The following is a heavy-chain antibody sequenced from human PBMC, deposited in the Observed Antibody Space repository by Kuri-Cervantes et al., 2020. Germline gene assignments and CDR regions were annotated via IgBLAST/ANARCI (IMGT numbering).Heavy chain of an antibody. V-gene: IGHV1-24*01. CDR3: ATDGVVVISTGAFDI. CDR1: GYTLTELS. Sequence: ASVKVSCKVSGYTLTELSMHWVRQAPGKGLEWMGGFDPEDGETIHAQKFQGRVTMTEDTSTDTAYMELSSLRSEDTAVYYCATDGVVVISTGAFDIWGQGTMVTFSS. J-gene: IGHJ3*02. CDR2: FDPEDGET. D-gene: IGHD3-22*01.